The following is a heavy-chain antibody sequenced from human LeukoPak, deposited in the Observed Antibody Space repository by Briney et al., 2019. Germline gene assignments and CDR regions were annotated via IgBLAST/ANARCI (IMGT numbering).Heavy chain of an antibody. CDR1: GGTFSSYA. D-gene: IGHD6-13*01. CDR3: ARDRGSSWYVDY. J-gene: IGHJ4*02. Sequence: GSSVKVSCKASGGTFSSYAISWVRQAPGQGLEWMGGIIPIFGTANYAQKFQGRVTITADESTSTAYMELTRLRSDDTAVYYCARDRGSSWYVDYWGQGTLVTVSS. CDR2: IIPIFGTA. V-gene: IGHV1-69*01.